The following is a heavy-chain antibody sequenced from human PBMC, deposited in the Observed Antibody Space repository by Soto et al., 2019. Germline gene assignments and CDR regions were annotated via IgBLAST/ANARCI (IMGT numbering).Heavy chain of an antibody. J-gene: IGHJ4*02. CDR2: VYSGGDT. V-gene: IGHV3-66*01. D-gene: IGHD4-17*01. Sequence: LVESGGRLVQRGGSLRLSCAASGFSISGNYMSWVRQAPGKGLEWISIVYSGGDTFYADSVKGGFFLSRDFSRNTVYLQMNSLTAEDTAMYYCARDYGIRYFDFWGPATLVTVSS. CDR1: GFSISGNY. CDR3: ARDYGIRYFDF.